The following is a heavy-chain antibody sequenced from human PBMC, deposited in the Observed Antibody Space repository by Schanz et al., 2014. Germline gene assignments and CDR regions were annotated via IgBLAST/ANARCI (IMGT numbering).Heavy chain of an antibody. Sequence: QVQLVQSGSEVRKPGASVKVSCKASGYIFGSHGMTWVRQAPGQGPELMGWINAHTGNTQYAQKFQGRVNMPRDTVTTTVHLELTKLRTDDSDIYYCARVHIATYHYNSPGAFDIWGQGTRVTVSS. CDR1: GYIFGSHG. CDR3: ARVHIATYHYNSPGAFDI. D-gene: IGHD3-10*01. CDR2: INAHTGNT. V-gene: IGHV1-18*01. J-gene: IGHJ3*02.